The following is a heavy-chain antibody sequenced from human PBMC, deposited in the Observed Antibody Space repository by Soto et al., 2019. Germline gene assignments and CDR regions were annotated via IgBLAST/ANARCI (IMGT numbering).Heavy chain of an antibody. D-gene: IGHD1-26*01. CDR2: ISGSGDST. V-gene: IGHV3-23*01. CDR3: PRRGSGNYYDY. J-gene: IGHJ4*02. Sequence: EVQLLESGGGLVQPGGSLRLSCAASGFTFSSYAMRWVRQAPGKGLEWVSAISGSGDSTYYADSVKGRFTISRDNSKNTLYLQMNSLRAEDTAVYYCPRRGSGNYYDYWGQGTLVTVSS. CDR1: GFTFSSYA.